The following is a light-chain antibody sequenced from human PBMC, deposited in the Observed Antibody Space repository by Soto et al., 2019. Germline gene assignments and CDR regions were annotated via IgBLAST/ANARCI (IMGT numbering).Light chain of an antibody. V-gene: IGLV8-61*01. J-gene: IGLJ3*02. CDR2: STN. CDR3: VLYMGSGISV. CDR1: SGSVSTDYY. Sequence: QTVVTQEPSFSVSPGGTVTLTCGLRSGSVSTDYYPSWYQQTPGQAPRTLIYSTNTRSPGFPDRFSGSILGNKAALTITGAQADDECDYYCVLYMGSGISVFGGGTKLTVL.